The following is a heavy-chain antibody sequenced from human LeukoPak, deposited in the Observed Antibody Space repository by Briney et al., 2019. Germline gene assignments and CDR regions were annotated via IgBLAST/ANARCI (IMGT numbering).Heavy chain of an antibody. Sequence: GRSLRLSCAASGFTFSSYAMHWVRQAPGKGLEWVAVIWYDGSNKYYADSVKGRFTISRDNSKNTLYLQMNSLRAEDTAVYYCAREAYGSGSPYFDYWGQGTLVTVSS. D-gene: IGHD3-10*01. J-gene: IGHJ4*02. CDR3: AREAYGSGSPYFDY. V-gene: IGHV3-33*08. CDR1: GFTFSSYA. CDR2: IWYDGSNK.